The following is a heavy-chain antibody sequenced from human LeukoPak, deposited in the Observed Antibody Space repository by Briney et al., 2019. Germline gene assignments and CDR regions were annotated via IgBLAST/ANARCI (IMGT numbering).Heavy chain of an antibody. CDR2: ISAYNGNT. V-gene: IGHV1-18*04. CDR3: ATRRYSSSWHWFDP. D-gene: IGHD6-13*01. Sequence: ASVKVSCKASGYTFTGYYMHCVRQAPGQGLEWMGWISAYNGNTNYAQKLQGRVTMTTDTSTSTAYMELRSLRSDDTAVYYCATRRYSSSWHWFDPWGQGTLVTVSS. CDR1: GYTFTGYY. J-gene: IGHJ5*02.